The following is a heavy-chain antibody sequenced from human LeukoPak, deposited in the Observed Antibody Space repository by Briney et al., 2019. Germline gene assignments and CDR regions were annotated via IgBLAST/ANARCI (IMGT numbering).Heavy chain of an antibody. D-gene: IGHD5-18*01. CDR1: GFTFSSYW. CDR2: INSDGSST. V-gene: IGHV3-74*01. J-gene: IGHJ4*02. Sequence: GGSLRLSCAASGFTFSSYWMHWVRQGPGKGLVWVSRINSDGSSTTYADSVKGRFTISRDDAKNTLYLQMNNLRAEGTAVYYCARGSYGYDYWGQGTLVTVSS. CDR3: ARGSYGYDY.